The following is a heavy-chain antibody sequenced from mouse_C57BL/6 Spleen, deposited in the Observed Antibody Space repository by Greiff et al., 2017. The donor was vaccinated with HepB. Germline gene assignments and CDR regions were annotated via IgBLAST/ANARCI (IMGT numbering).Heavy chain of an antibody. CDR3: ARGGGSDYPY. Sequence: VQLQQPGAELVMPGASVKLSCKASGYTFTSYWMHWVKQRPGQGLEWIGEIDPSDSYTNYNQKFKGKSTLTVDKSSSTAYMQLSSLTSEDSAVYYCARGGGSDYPYWGQGTTLTVSS. D-gene: IGHD3-2*02. J-gene: IGHJ2*01. V-gene: IGHV1-69*01. CDR1: GYTFTSYW. CDR2: IDPSDSYT.